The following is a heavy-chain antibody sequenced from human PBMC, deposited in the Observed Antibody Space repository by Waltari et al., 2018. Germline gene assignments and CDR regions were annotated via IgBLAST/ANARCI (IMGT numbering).Heavy chain of an antibody. CDR3: AREGCSGGSCYSVFDY. D-gene: IGHD2-15*01. V-gene: IGHV4-4*07. CDR2: IYTSGST. Sequence: QVQLQESGPGLVKPSETLSLTCTVSGGSISSYYWSWIRQPAGKGLEWIGRIYTSGSTNSNPSLKSRVTMSVDTSKNQFSLKLSSVTAADTAVYYCAREGCSGGSCYSVFDYWGQGTLVTVSS. CDR1: GGSISSYY. J-gene: IGHJ4*02.